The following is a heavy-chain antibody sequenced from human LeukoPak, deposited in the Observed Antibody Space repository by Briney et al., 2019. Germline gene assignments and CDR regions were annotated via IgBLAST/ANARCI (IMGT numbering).Heavy chain of an antibody. J-gene: IGHJ4*02. V-gene: IGHV4-59*01. CDR2: IYYSGST. CDR1: GGSISSYY. CDR3: ARDQRRDYFDY. Sequence: SETLSLTCTVSGGSISSYYWSWIRQPPGKGLEWIGYIYYSGSTNYNPSLKSRVTISVDTSKNQFSLKLSSVTAADTAVYYCARDQRRDYFDYWGQGTLVTVSS. D-gene: IGHD5-24*01.